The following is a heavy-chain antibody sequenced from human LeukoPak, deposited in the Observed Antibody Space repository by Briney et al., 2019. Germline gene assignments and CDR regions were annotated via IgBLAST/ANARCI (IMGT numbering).Heavy chain of an antibody. V-gene: IGHV4-59*01. J-gene: IGHJ6*03. CDR1: GGSISSYY. CDR3: ARTLQDYDILTGHQLQYYYYYMDV. D-gene: IGHD3-9*01. Sequence: SETLSLTCTVSGGSISSYYWSWIRQPPGKGLEWIGYIYYSGSTNYNPSLKSRVTISVDTSKNQFSLKLSSVTAADTAVYYCARTLQDYDILTGHQLQYYYYYMDVWGKGTTVTISS. CDR2: IYYSGST.